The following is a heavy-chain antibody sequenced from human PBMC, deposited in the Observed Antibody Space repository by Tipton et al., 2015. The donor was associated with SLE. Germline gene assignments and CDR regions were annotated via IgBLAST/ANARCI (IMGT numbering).Heavy chain of an antibody. Sequence: TLSLTCTVSGGSITSTNHCWGWIRQSPGKGLEWIGSIYYSGSTYYNPSLKSRVTMSLDTSKNQFSLKLSSVTAADTAVYYCAGTRGYGSNWFDPCGQGTLVTVSS. J-gene: IGHJ5*02. CDR2: IYYSGST. V-gene: IGHV4-39*07. D-gene: IGHD5-18*01. CDR1: GGSITSTNHC. CDR3: AGTRGYGSNWFDP.